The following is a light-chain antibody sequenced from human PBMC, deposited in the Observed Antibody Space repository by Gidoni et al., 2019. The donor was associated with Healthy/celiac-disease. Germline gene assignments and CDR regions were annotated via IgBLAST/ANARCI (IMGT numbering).Light chain of an antibody. CDR2: PAS. J-gene: IGKJ1*01. V-gene: IGKV1-8*01. CDR3: QQYYSLPWT. CDR1: QGISSY. Sequence: AIRMTKSPSSFSASTGDRVPITCRASQGISSYLAWYQQKPGKAPKLLIYPASTLQRGVPSRFSGSGSGTDFTLTISCLQSEDFAIYYCQQYYSLPWTFGQXTKVEIK.